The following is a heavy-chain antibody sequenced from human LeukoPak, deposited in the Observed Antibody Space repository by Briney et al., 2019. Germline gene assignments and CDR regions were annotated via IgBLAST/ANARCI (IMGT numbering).Heavy chain of an antibody. Sequence: PGGSLRLSCAASGFTFSSYAMSWVRQAPGKGLEWVSSISSSSSYIYYADSVKGRFTISRDNAKNSLYLQMNSLRAEDTAVYYCARDRGSGSSSFDYWGQGTLVTVSS. CDR2: ISSSSSYI. CDR1: GFTFSSYA. V-gene: IGHV3-21*01. CDR3: ARDRGSGSSSFDY. J-gene: IGHJ4*02. D-gene: IGHD1-26*01.